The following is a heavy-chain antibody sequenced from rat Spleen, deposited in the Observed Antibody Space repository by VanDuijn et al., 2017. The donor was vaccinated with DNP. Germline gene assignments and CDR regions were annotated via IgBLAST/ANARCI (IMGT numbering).Heavy chain of an antibody. CDR3: ASYYYDGYYAMDA. CDR2: IFYDGART. D-gene: IGHD1-12*02. CDR1: GFTFSDYY. J-gene: IGHJ4*01. V-gene: IGHV5S10*01. Sequence: EVQLVESGGGLVQPGRSLKLSCAASGFTFSDYYMAWVRQAPKKGLEWVATIFYDGARTYYRDSVEGRFAVSRDNAKSSLYLQMGSLRSEDTATYYCASYYYDGYYAMDAWGQGTSVTVSS.